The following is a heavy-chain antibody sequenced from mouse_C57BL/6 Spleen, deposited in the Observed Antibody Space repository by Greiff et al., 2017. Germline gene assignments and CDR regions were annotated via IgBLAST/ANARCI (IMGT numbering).Heavy chain of an antibody. CDR1: GFTFSDYY. D-gene: IGHD3-3*01. CDR2: INSDGSST. Sequence: DVMLVESEGGLVQPGSSMKLSCTASGFTFSDYYMAWVRQVPEKGLEWVANINSDGSSTYYLDSLKSRFSISRDNAQNILYLQMSSLTSEDTATYYCERWGPLYWYFDVWGTGTTVTVSS. J-gene: IGHJ1*03. V-gene: IGHV5-16*01. CDR3: ERWGPLYWYFDV.